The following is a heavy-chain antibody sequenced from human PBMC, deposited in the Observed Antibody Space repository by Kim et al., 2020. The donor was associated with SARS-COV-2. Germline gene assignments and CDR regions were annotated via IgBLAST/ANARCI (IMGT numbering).Heavy chain of an antibody. J-gene: IGHJ4*02. CDR3: ARDRLAAGGTQFDY. D-gene: IGHD6-13*01. CDR1: GFTFSSYS. Sequence: GGSLRLSCAASGFTFSSYSVHWVRQAPGKGLEWVAYISSNGSTIYYADSVKGRFTISRDNAKNSLYLQMNSLRGEDTAVYYCARDRLAAGGTQFDYWGQGTLVTVSS. V-gene: IGHV3-48*01. CDR2: ISSNGSTI.